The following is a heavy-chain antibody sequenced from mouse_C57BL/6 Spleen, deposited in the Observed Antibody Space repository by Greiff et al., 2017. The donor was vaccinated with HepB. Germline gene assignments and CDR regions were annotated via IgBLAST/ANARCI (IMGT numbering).Heavy chain of an antibody. J-gene: IGHJ3*01. Sequence: VHLVESGGGLVKPGGSLKLSCAASGFTFSDYGMHWVRQAPEKGLEWVAYISSGSSTIYYADTVKGRFTISRDNAKNTLFLQMTSLRSEDTAMYYCARAPYSNYQAWFAYWGQGTLVTVSA. D-gene: IGHD2-5*01. V-gene: IGHV5-17*01. CDR3: ARAPYSNYQAWFAY. CDR1: GFTFSDYG. CDR2: ISSGSSTI.